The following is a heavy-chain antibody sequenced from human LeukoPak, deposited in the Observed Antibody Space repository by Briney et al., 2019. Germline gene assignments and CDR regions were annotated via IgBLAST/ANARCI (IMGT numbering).Heavy chain of an antibody. J-gene: IGHJ6*03. D-gene: IGHD3-9*01. CDR1: GYTFTCYY. V-gene: IGHV1-18*04. CDR2: ITAYNGNT. CDR3: RRAPIQLQNFGWCDFYYYYRHV. Sequence: ASVKFSCKASGYTFTCYYMHWVRPAPGQGLGWMGWITAYNGNTNYTQKLRGRVTITTDTTTTTAHVERRSRRSDDTAVYYCRRAPIQLQNFGWCDFYYYYRHVWGKGTTVTVSS.